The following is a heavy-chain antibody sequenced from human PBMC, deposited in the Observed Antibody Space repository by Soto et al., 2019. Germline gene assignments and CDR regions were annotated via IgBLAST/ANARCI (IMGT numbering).Heavy chain of an antibody. Sequence: SETLSLTCTVSGDSISSDEYFWNWIRQPPGKGLEWIGYIYYSGSTYYNPSLKSRVTISLDTSKKQFSLELTSVTAAHTAVYYCARDRGSRYSSGTFDYWGQGTLVTVSS. J-gene: IGHJ4*02. V-gene: IGHV4-30-4*01. CDR2: IYYSGST. CDR1: GDSISSDEYF. D-gene: IGHD3-22*01. CDR3: ARDRGSRYSSGTFDY.